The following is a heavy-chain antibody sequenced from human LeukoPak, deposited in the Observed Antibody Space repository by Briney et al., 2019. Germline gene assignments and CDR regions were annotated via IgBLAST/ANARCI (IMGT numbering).Heavy chain of an antibody. Sequence: GGSLRLSCAASGFRFSNYAMSWVRQAPGKGLEWVSGIGGSGSSTYYADSVKGRFTISRNNSKNTLYLQMNSLRAEDTAVYYCAKLWFGELGAVYFDYWGQGTLVTVSS. CDR2: IGGSGSST. J-gene: IGHJ4*02. CDR1: GFRFSNYA. CDR3: AKLWFGELGAVYFDY. D-gene: IGHD3-10*01. V-gene: IGHV3-23*01.